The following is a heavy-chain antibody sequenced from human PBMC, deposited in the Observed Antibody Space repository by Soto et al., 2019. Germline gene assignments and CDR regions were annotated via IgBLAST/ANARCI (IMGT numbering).Heavy chain of an antibody. CDR2: ISSSSSYI. Sequence: EVQLVESGGGLVRPGGSLRLSCAASGFSFSNSYMNWVRQAPGKGLEWVSSISSSSSYIYYADSVKGRFTISRDNPKSSLYLQMNSLRVEDTAIYYCASPRRVGAGIDFDSWGQGTLVTVS. CDR3: ASPRRVGAGIDFDS. J-gene: IGHJ4*02. D-gene: IGHD1-26*01. CDR1: GFSFSNSY. V-gene: IGHV3-21*01.